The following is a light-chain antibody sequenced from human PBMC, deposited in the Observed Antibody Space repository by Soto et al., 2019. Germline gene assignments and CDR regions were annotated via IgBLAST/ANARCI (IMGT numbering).Light chain of an antibody. J-gene: IGKJ5*01. CDR1: QSVRNY. CDR2: DAS. CDR3: QVCEFLLHT. Sequence: AAVSFPKRERATLSYRASQSVRNYLAWYQQKPGQAPRLLIYDASYRATGIPARFSGSGSGTDFTLTISILEAEDVAGYCCQVCEFLLHTFCQGARLEIK. V-gene: IGKV3-11*01.